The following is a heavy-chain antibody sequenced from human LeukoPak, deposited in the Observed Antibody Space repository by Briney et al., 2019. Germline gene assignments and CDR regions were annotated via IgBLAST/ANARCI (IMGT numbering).Heavy chain of an antibody. CDR3: ARDAGWFDP. V-gene: IGHV1-69*04. Sequence: ASVKVSCKASGYTFTSYGISWVRQAPGQGLEWMGRIIPILGIANYAQKFQGRVTITADKSTSTAYMELSSLRSEDTAVYYCARDAGWFDPWGQGTLVTVSS. J-gene: IGHJ5*02. CDR1: GYTFTSYG. CDR2: IIPILGIA.